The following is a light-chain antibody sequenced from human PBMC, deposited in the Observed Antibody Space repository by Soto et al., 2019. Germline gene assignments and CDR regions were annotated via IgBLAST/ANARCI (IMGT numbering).Light chain of an antibody. Sequence: EIMLTQSPGTLSLSRGERATLSCRASQSLSRVYLAWFQQKPGHTPTLLIYSASNRATDIPDRFSGSGSGTDFTLTISRLEPEDFVVYYCRQNGSIPISFGQGTRLEIK. CDR3: RQNGSIPIS. CDR1: QSLSRVY. J-gene: IGKJ5*01. CDR2: SAS. V-gene: IGKV3-20*01.